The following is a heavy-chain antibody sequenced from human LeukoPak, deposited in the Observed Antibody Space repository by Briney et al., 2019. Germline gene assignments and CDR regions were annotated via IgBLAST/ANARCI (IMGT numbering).Heavy chain of an antibody. V-gene: IGHV4-39*07. D-gene: IGHD5-18*01. Sequence: PSETLSLTCTVSGGSISSSGYYWGWIRQPPGKGLEWIGSMYYSGSTYYNPSLKSRVTISLDTSKNQFSLKVGSMTAADTAVYYCARAGGYGLIDYWGQGTMVTVSS. J-gene: IGHJ4*02. CDR1: GGSISSSGYY. CDR3: ARAGGYGLIDY. CDR2: MYYSGST.